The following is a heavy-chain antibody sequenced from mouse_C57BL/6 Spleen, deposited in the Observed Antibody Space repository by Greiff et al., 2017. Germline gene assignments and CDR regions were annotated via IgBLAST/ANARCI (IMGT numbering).Heavy chain of an antibody. Sequence: EVQLQQSGPELVKPGASVKISCKASGYTFTDYYMNWVQQSHGKSLEWIGDINPNNGGTSYNQKVKGKATLTVDKSSSTAYMELRSLTSEDSAVYYCARGRDYYGRATGLYYAMDDWGQGTSVTVSS. CDR3: ARGRDYYGRATGLYYAMDD. V-gene: IGHV1-26*01. D-gene: IGHD1-1*01. CDR1: GYTFTDYY. CDR2: INPNNGGT. J-gene: IGHJ4*01.